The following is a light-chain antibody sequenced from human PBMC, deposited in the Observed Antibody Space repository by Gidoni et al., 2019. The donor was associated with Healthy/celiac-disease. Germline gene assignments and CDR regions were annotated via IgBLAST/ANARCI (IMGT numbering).Light chain of an antibody. CDR1: QGISSY. J-gene: IGKJ1*01. CDR3: QKYYSYPQT. V-gene: IGKV1-8*01. CDR2: AAS. Sequence: AIRMTQSPSSFSASTGDRVTITCRASQGISSYLAWYQQKPGNAPKLLIYAASTLQSGVTSRFSGSGSGTDFTITISCLQSEDFATYYCQKYYSYPQTFGQGTKVEIK.